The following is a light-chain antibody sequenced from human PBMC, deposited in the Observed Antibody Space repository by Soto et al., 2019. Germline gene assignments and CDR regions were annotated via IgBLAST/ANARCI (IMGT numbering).Light chain of an antibody. CDR1: QSVSSSY. CDR2: GAS. J-gene: IGKJ3*01. V-gene: IGKV3-20*01. CDR3: QQYGSSFT. Sequence: EIVLTQSPGTLSLSPGERATLSCRASQSVSSSYLAWYQQKPGQAPRLLIYGASSRATGIPDRFSGSGSGTDFTLTISRLEPEDFAVYYCQQYGSSFTLGPATKVDIK.